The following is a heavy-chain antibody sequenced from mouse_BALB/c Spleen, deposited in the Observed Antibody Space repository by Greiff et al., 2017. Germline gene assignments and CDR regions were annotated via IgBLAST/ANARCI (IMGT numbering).Heavy chain of an antibody. Sequence: HVQLKQSGPGLVAPSQSLSITCTVSGFSLTGYGVNWVRQPPGKGLEWLGMIWGDGSTDYNSALKSRLSISKDNSKSQVFLKMNSLQTDDTARYYCARDGGAYYYAMDYWGQGTSVTVSS. J-gene: IGHJ4*01. V-gene: IGHV2-6-7*01. CDR2: IWGDGST. CDR3: ARDGGAYYYAMDY. CDR1: GFSLTGYG.